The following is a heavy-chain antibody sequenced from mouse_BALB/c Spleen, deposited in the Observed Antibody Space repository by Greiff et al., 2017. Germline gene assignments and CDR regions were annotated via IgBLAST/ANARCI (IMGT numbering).Heavy chain of an antibody. CDR3: ARGTGAWFAY. CDR1: GFAFSSYD. J-gene: IGHJ3*01. V-gene: IGHV5-12-1*01. CDR2: ISSGGGST. D-gene: IGHD4-1*01. Sequence: EVKLQESGGGLVKPGGSLKLSCAASGFAFSSYDMSWVRQTPEKRLEWVAYISSGGGSTYYPDTVKGRFTISRDNAKNTLYLQMSSLKSEDTAMYYCARGTGAWFAYWGQGTLVTVSA.